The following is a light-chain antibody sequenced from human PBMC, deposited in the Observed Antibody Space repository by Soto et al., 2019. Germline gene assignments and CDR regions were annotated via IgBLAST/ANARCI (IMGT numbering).Light chain of an antibody. Sequence: EIVLTQSPGTVSLSPGERATLSCRASQSVSSNNLAWYQQKPGQALRLLIYGASSRATGIPDRFSGSGFGTDFTLTISRLEPDDFAVYYCQHYGGSPLYSFGQGTKLEFK. V-gene: IGKV3-20*01. CDR2: GAS. J-gene: IGKJ2*03. CDR3: QHYGGSPLYS. CDR1: QSVSSNN.